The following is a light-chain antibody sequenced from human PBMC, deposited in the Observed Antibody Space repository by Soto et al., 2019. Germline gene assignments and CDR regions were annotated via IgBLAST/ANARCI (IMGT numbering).Light chain of an antibody. V-gene: IGKV1-39*01. CDR1: QSIRTF. Sequence: DIQMTHSPSSLSASVWDRVAVTSRASQSIRTFLNWYQQRPGKAPNLLIYAAINMQGGVPSRFSGNGSGTDFALTISSLQPDDFATYYCQQSYSSPPTFGQGTKVDIK. CDR2: AAI. CDR3: QQSYSSPPT. J-gene: IGKJ1*01.